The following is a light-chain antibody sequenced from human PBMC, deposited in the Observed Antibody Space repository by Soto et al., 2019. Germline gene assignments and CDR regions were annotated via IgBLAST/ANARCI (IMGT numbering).Light chain of an antibody. J-gene: IGKJ2*01. V-gene: IGKV2-30*01. Sequence: VLSQSPLSLPVTLGQPASISCKSSQSLVYRNGNTYLSWFQQRPGQSPRPLIYEVSNRNSGVPDRSSGSGSGTDFTPKISGVEAEDVGVYYCMQGTQWPYTSGQGTKLEIK. CDR3: MQGTQWPYT. CDR2: EVS. CDR1: QSLVYRNGNTY.